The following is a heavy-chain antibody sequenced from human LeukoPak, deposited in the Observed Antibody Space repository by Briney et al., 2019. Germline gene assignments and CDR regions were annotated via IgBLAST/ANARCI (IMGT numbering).Heavy chain of an antibody. V-gene: IGHV3-43*02. Sequence: PGGSLRLSCAASGFTFDDYAMHWARQAPGKGLEWVSLISGDGGSTYYADSVKGRFTISRDNSKNSLYLQMNSLRTEDTALYYCAKDMSFWSGSGMDVWGQGTTVTVSS. CDR3: AKDMSFWSGSGMDV. CDR1: GFTFDDYA. J-gene: IGHJ6*02. D-gene: IGHD3-3*01. CDR2: ISGDGGST.